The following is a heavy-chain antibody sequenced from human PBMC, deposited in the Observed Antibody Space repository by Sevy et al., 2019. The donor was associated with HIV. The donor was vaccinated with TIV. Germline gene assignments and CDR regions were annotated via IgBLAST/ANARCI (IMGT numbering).Heavy chain of an antibody. Sequence: ASVKVSCKVSGYTLTELSMHWVRQAPGKGLEWMGGFDPEDGETIYAQKFQGRVTMTEDTSTDTAYMELSSLRSEDTAGYYCATGASKYSSSWLSLGYWGQGTLVTVSS. D-gene: IGHD6-13*01. V-gene: IGHV1-24*01. CDR3: ATGASKYSSSWLSLGY. CDR2: FDPEDGET. J-gene: IGHJ4*02. CDR1: GYTLTELS.